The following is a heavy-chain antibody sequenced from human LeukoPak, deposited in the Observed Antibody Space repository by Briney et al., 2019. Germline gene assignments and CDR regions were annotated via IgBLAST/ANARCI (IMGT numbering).Heavy chain of an antibody. J-gene: IGHJ6*02. D-gene: IGHD6-19*01. Sequence: GGSLRLSCSASGFTFSSYAMHWVRQAPGKGLEYVSAISSNGGSTYYADSVKGRLTISRDNSKKMLYLQMSSLRAEDTAVYYCVKGVAVAGTQTYYYYGMDVWGQGTTVTVSS. CDR2: ISSNGGST. CDR1: GFTFSSYA. V-gene: IGHV3-64D*06. CDR3: VKGVAVAGTQTYYYYGMDV.